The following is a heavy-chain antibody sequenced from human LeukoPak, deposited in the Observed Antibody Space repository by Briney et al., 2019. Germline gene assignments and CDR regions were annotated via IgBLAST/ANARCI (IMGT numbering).Heavy chain of an antibody. Sequence: GGSLRLSCAASGFTLSTYAMNWVRQAPGKGLERVAVISYDGRQNYYADSVKGRFTISRDNSKNTLYLQMNSLRDEDSAAYYCARVYLERLTAGYFDHWGQGTWVTVSP. CDR1: GFTLSTYA. V-gene: IGHV3-30*04. CDR2: ISYDGRQN. J-gene: IGHJ4*02. CDR3: ARVYLERLTAGYFDH. D-gene: IGHD2-8*01.